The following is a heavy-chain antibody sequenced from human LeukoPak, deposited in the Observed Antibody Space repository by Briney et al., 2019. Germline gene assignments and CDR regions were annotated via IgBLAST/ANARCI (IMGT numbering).Heavy chain of an antibody. Sequence: GGSLRLSCAASGFTVSSNSMSWVRQAPGKGLEWVSVIYSGGSTKYADSVKGRFTIFRDNSKNTLNFQMNSLRAEDTAVYYCARHLRYGSGGYFDYWGQGTLVTVSS. CDR3: ARHLRYGSGGYFDY. CDR1: GFTVSSNS. J-gene: IGHJ4*02. D-gene: IGHD3-10*01. V-gene: IGHV3-66*04. CDR2: IYSGGST.